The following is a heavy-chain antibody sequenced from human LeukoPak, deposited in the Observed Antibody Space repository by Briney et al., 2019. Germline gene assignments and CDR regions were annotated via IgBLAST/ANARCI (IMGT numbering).Heavy chain of an antibody. D-gene: IGHD2-2*01. J-gene: IGHJ3*02. CDR3: ASGSTSCCLGGGAFEI. Sequence: SVKVSCKASGGTFISYAISWVRPAPGQGGEWMGGIIPIFGTAHYAQKFQGRVTITADESTSTACMELSSLRSEDTTVYCCASGSTSCCLGGGAFEIWGQGTIATVSS. V-gene: IGHV1-69*13. CDR1: GGTFISYA. CDR2: IIPIFGTA.